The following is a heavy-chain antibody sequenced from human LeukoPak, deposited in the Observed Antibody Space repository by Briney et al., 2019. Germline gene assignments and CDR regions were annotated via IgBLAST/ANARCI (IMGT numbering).Heavy chain of an antibody. J-gene: IGHJ3*02. CDR2: IIPIFGTA. Sequence: ASVKVSCKASGYTFTSYGISWVRQAPGQGLEWMGGIIPIFGTADYAQKFQGRVTITADKSTSTAYMELSSLRSEDTAVYYCARDQVGAILTFDIWGQGTMVTVSS. D-gene: IGHD1-26*01. CDR3: ARDQVGAILTFDI. V-gene: IGHV1-69*06. CDR1: GYTFTSYG.